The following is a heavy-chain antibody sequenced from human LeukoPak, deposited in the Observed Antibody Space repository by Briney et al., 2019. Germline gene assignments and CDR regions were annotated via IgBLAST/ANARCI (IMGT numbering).Heavy chain of an antibody. CDR3: ARDHVVPAPRRSKALGQTPYYYYGMDV. CDR2: IYYSGST. D-gene: IGHD2-2*01. CDR1: GGSISSGGYY. V-gene: IGHV4-31*03. Sequence: SQTLSLTCTVSGGSISSGGYYWSWIRQHPGKGLEWIGYIYYSGSTYYNPSLKSRVTISVDTSKNQFSLKLSSVTAADTAVYYCARDHVVPAPRRSKALGQTPYYYYGMDVWGKGTTVTVSS. J-gene: IGHJ6*04.